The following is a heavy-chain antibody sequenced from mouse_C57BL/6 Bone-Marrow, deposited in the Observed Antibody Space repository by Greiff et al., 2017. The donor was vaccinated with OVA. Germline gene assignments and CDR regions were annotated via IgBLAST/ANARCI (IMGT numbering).Heavy chain of an antibody. D-gene: IGHD1-1*01. Sequence: EVQLQESGTVLARPGASVKMSCKTSGYTFTSYWMHWVKQRPGPGLEWIGAIYPGNSDTSYNQKFKGKAKLTAVTSASTAYMELSSLTNEDSAVYYCTTPDYGSSPWFAYWGQGTLVTVSA. CDR2: IYPGNSDT. V-gene: IGHV1-5*01. J-gene: IGHJ3*01. CDR3: TTPDYGSSPWFAY. CDR1: GYTFTSYW.